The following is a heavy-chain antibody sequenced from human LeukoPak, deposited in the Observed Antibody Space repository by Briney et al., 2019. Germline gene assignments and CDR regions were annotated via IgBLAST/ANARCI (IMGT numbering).Heavy chain of an antibody. CDR1: GGSISSSSYY. D-gene: IGHD2-21*02. V-gene: IGHV4-39*07. J-gene: IGHJ5*02. CDR3: ARFDDFSNWFDP. CDR2: IYYSGST. Sequence: SETLSLTCTVSGGSISSSSYYWGWIRQPPGKGLEWIGSIYYSGSTYYNPSLKSRVTISVDTSKNQFSLKLSSVTAADTAVYYCARFDDFSNWFDPWGQGTLVTVSS.